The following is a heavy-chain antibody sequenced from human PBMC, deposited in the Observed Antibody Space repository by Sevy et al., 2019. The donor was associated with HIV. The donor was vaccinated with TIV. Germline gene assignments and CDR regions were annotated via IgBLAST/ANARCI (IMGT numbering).Heavy chain of an antibody. CDR3: AKDREWFGGYFDI. CDR1: GYSITGNY. D-gene: IGHD3-10*01. J-gene: IGHJ3*02. CDR2: MNPKSGET. Sequence: ASVKVSCKASGYSITGNYMHWVRQAPGQGLEWMGWMNPKSGETKHAQKFQGRVTMTRDTSTSTAYMELTSLRFDDTAVYYCAKDREWFGGYFDIWGQGTMVTVSS. V-gene: IGHV1-2*02.